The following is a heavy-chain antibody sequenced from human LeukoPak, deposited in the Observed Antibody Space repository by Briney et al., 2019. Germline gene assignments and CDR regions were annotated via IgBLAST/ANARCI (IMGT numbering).Heavy chain of an antibody. Sequence: PGGSLRLSCAASGFTFSNAWMSWVRQAPGKGLEWVGRIKSKTDGGTTDYAAPVKGRFTISRDDSKNTLCLQMNSLKTEDTAVYYCTTDPAYYDILTGYATQPYYYYGMDVWGQGTTVTVSS. J-gene: IGHJ6*02. V-gene: IGHV3-15*01. CDR1: GFTFSNAW. D-gene: IGHD3-9*01. CDR3: TTDPAYYDILTGYATQPYYYYGMDV. CDR2: IKSKTDGGTT.